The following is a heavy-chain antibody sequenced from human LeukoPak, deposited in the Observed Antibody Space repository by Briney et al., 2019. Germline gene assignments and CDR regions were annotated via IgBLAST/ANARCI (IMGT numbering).Heavy chain of an antibody. Sequence: GGSLRLSCAASGFTFSSYSMNWVRQAPGKGLEWVSYISSTGSYINYADSVRGRFTISRDNSKNTLYLQMNSLRAEDTAVYYCAKAQWLVPYFDYWGQGTLVTVSS. D-gene: IGHD6-19*01. CDR3: AKAQWLVPYFDY. V-gene: IGHV3-21*04. CDR1: GFTFSSYS. J-gene: IGHJ4*02. CDR2: ISSTGSYI.